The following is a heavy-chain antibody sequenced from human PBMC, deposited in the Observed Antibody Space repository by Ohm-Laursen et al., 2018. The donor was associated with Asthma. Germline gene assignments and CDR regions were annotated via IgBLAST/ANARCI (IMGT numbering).Heavy chain of an antibody. CDR3: ASGAVAVAGTTGLDY. Sequence: SLRLSCAASGFTFSSYAMHWVRQAPGKGLEWVSLISYDGRNDYYADSVKGRFTISRDNSKNTLYLQMNSLRAEDTAVFYCASGAVAVAGTTGLDYWGQGTLVTVSS. CDR2: ISYDGRND. CDR1: GFTFSSYA. J-gene: IGHJ4*02. D-gene: IGHD6-19*01. V-gene: IGHV3-30*04.